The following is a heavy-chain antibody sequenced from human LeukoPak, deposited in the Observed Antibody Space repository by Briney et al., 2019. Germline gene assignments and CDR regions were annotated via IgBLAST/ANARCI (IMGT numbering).Heavy chain of an antibody. CDR2: IIPIFGTA. CDR1: GGTFSSYA. J-gene: IGHJ6*03. D-gene: IGHD3-3*01. CDR3: ARHITIFGVANYYYYYMDV. V-gene: IGHV1-69*01. Sequence: SVKVSCKASGGTFSSYAISWVRQAPGQGLEWMGGIIPIFGTANYTQKFQGRVTITADESTSTAYMELSSLRSEDTAVYYCARHITIFGVANYYYYYMDVWGKGTTVTVSS.